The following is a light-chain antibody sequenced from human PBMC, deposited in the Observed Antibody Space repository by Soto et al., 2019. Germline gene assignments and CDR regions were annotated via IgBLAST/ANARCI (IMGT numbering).Light chain of an antibody. CDR2: LGS. J-gene: IGKJ4*01. CDR1: QSLLHSSGYNC. V-gene: IGKV2-28*01. CDR3: MQTLQTPLT. Sequence: DIVMTQSPLSLPVTPGEPASISCRSSQSLLHSSGYNCLDGYLQKPGQSPQLLIYLGSNRASGVPDRFSGSGSGTDFTLKISRVEAEDVGLYYCMQTLQTPLTFGGGTKVEIK.